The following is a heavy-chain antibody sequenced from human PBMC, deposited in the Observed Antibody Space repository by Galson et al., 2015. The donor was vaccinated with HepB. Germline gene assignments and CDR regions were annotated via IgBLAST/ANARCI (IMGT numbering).Heavy chain of an antibody. Sequence: QSGAEVKKPGESLRISCKGSGYSFTSYWISWVRQMPGKGLEWMGRIDPSDSYTNYSPSFQGHVTISADKSISTAYLQWSSLKASDTAVYYCARGRLGYCSGGSCYSPAFDIWGQGTMVTVSS. CDR1: GYSFTSYW. D-gene: IGHD2-15*01. J-gene: IGHJ3*02. V-gene: IGHV5-10-1*01. CDR3: ARGRLGYCSGGSCYSPAFDI. CDR2: IDPSDSYT.